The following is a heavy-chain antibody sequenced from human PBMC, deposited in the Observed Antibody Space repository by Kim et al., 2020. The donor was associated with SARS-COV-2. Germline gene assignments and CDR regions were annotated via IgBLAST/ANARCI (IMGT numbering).Heavy chain of an antibody. J-gene: IGHJ4*02. CDR1: GFTFSSYS. V-gene: IGHV3-21*01. CDR2: ISSSSGYI. CDR3: ARELSIPHQIYDKWSRDY. D-gene: IGHD3-16*01. Sequence: GGSLRLSCAASGFTFSSYSMNWVRQAPGKGLEWVSSISSSSGYIYYADSVKGRFTISRDNAKNSLYLQMNSLRAEDTAVYYCARELSIPHQIYDKWSRDYWGQGTLVTVSS.